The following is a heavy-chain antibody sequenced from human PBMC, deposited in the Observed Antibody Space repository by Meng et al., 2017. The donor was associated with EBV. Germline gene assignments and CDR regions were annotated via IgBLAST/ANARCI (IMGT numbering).Heavy chain of an antibody. CDR2: FLPRLGEP. Sequence: QVSLVQSAAEVKKPGSSVKVSCKTSGGPFRYYAISWVRQAPGQGLEWLGGFLPRLGEPNYAQKFHGRVKITADESTSTHYMDLSSLRSEDTAIYYCASESGRGYTPDYWGQGTLVTVSS. V-gene: IGHV1-69*01. CDR3: ASESGRGYTPDY. J-gene: IGHJ4*02. CDR1: GGPFRYYA. D-gene: IGHD3-10*01.